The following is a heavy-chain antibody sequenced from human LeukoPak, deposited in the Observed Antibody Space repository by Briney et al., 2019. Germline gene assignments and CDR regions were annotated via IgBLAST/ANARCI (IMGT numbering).Heavy chain of an antibody. CDR1: GGSISSSIYY. V-gene: IGHV4-39*01. CDR2: IYYSGTT. J-gene: IGHJ4*02. Sequence: SETLSLTCTVSGGSISSSIYYWGWIRQPPGKGLEWIGSIYYSGTTYYNPSLKSRVTISVDTSKNQFSLKLSSVTAADTAVYYCASLYSSGWSGDYWGQGTLVTVSS. D-gene: IGHD6-19*01. CDR3: ASLYSSGWSGDY.